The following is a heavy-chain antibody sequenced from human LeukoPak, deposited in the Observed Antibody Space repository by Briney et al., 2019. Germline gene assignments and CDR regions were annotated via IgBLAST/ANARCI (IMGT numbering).Heavy chain of an antibody. V-gene: IGHV3-74*01. CDR3: ARAGSALDY. CDR1: GFTSSSYW. Sequence: PGGSLRLSCAASGFTSSSYWMHWVRQAPGKGLVWVSLMNSDGSTTNYADSVKGRFTISRDNAKNTLYLQMNSLRAEDTAVYYCARAGSALDYWGQGTLVTVSS. CDR2: MNSDGSTT. J-gene: IGHJ4*02. D-gene: IGHD3-10*01.